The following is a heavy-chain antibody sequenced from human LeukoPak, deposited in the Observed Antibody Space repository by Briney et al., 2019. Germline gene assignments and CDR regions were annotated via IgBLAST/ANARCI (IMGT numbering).Heavy chain of an antibody. D-gene: IGHD3-22*01. J-gene: IGHJ4*02. V-gene: IGHV5-51*01. Sequence: RGESLKISCKGSGYSFTSYWIGWVRQMPGKGLEWVGIIYPGDSDTRYSPSFQGQVTISADKSISTAYLQWSSLKASDTAMYYCARLGYDSSGYYRGNFDYWGQGTLVTVSS. CDR2: IYPGDSDT. CDR1: GYSFTSYW. CDR3: ARLGYDSSGYYRGNFDY.